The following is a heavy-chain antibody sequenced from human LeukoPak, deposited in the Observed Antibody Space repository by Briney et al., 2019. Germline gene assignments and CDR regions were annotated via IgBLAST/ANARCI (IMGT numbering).Heavy chain of an antibody. CDR1: GFTFSSYA. CDR2: ISGSGGST. V-gene: IGHV3-23*01. Sequence: GGSLRLSCAASGFTFSSYAMSWVRQAPGKGLEWVSAISGSGGSTYYADSVKGRFTISRDNSKNTLYLQMNSLRAEDTAVYYCAKGFVGYYYYGMDGWGQGTTVTVSS. D-gene: IGHD3-3*01. CDR3: AKGFVGYYYYGMDG. J-gene: IGHJ6*02.